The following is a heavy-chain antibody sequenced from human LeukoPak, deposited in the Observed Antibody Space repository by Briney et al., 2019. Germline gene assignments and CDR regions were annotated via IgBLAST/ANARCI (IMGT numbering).Heavy chain of an antibody. V-gene: IGHV1-69*13. CDR2: IIPIFGTA. J-gene: IGHJ4*02. Sequence: ASVKVSCKASGGTFSSYAISWVRQAPGQGLEWMGGIIPIFGTANYAQKFQGRVTITADEPTSTAYMELSSLRSEDTAVYYCARDYCSSTSCLFDYWGQGTLVTVSS. CDR1: GGTFSSYA. CDR3: ARDYCSSTSCLFDY. D-gene: IGHD2-2*01.